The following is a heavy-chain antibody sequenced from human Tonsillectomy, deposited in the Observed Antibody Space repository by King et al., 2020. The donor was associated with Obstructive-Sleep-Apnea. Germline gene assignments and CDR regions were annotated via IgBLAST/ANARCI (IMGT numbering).Heavy chain of an antibody. Sequence: VQLVESGGGVVQPGRSLRLSCAASGFTFSSYGMHWVRQAPGKGLEWVAVISYDGSNKYYADSVKGRFTISRDNSKNTLYLQMNSLRAEDTAVYYCAKDRPGQYYGSGSYWDWGQGTLVTVSS. CDR1: GFTFSSYG. V-gene: IGHV3-30*18. J-gene: IGHJ4*02. D-gene: IGHD3-10*01. CDR3: AKDRPGQYYGSGSYWD. CDR2: ISYDGSNK.